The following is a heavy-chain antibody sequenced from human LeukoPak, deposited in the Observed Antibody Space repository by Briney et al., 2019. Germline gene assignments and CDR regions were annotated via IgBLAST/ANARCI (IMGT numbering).Heavy chain of an antibody. CDR1: GGSISSSRYY. CDR3: ARGPTRDYFDY. J-gene: IGHJ4*02. CDR2: IYYSGST. V-gene: IGHV4-39*01. Sequence: ASETLSLTCTVSGGSISSSRYYWGWIRQPPGKGLEWIGNIYYSGSTYYNPSLKSRVTISLDTSKNQFSLKLSSVTAADTAVYHCARGPTRDYFDYWGQGTLVTVSS. D-gene: IGHD5-12*01.